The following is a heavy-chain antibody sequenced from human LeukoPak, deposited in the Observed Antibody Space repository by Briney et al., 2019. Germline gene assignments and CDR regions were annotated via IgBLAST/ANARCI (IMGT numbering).Heavy chain of an antibody. D-gene: IGHD5-18*01. Sequence: SETLSLTCAVSGGSISSGGYSWSWIRQPPGKGLEWIGYIYHSGSTYYNPSLKSRVTISVDRSKNQFSLKLSSVTAADTAVYYCARGDGYSYGLPPHFDYWGQGTLVTVSS. CDR1: GGSISSGGYS. CDR2: IYHSGST. J-gene: IGHJ4*02. V-gene: IGHV4-30-2*01. CDR3: ARGDGYSYGLPPHFDY.